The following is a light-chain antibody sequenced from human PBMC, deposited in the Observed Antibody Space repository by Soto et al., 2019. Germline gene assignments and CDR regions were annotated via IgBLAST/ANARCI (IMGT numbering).Light chain of an antibody. CDR1: SSDVGGYNY. Sequence: VLTQPASVSGSPGRSITTSCTGTSSDVGGYNYVSWYQQHSGKAPKLIIYEVNKRPSGVSDRFSGSKSGNTASLTISGLQAEDEADYYCSSYTATNTYVFGTGTKVTVL. J-gene: IGLJ1*01. V-gene: IGLV2-14*01. CDR3: SSYTATNTYV. CDR2: EVN.